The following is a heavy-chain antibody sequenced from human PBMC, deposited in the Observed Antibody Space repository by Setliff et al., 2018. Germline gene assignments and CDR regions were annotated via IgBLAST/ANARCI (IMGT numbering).Heavy chain of an antibody. CDR2: IYPADSDT. CDR1: GYRFTSQW. Sequence: GESLKISCKASGYRFTSQWIAWVRQTPGRGLEWMGIIYPADSDTTYSPSFQGQVTISVDKSLSTAYLQWSSLKASDSGKYYCARRGYGGYIYGSFDSWGQGTRVTVSS. V-gene: IGHV5-51*01. CDR3: ARRGYGGYIYGSFDS. D-gene: IGHD5-18*01. J-gene: IGHJ5*01.